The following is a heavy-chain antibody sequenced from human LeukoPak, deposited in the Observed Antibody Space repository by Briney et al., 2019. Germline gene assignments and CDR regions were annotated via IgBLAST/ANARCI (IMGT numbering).Heavy chain of an antibody. V-gene: IGHV3-7*01. CDR2: IKQDGSEK. J-gene: IGHJ4*02. CDR1: GGSFSGYY. D-gene: IGHD6-13*01. CDR3: ARARLTRAAAVPYYFDY. Sequence: ETLSLTCAVYGGSFSGYYWSWVRQAPGKGLEWVANIKQDGSEKYYVDSVKGRFTISRDNAKNSLYLQMNSLRAEDTAVYYCARARLTRAAAVPYYFDYWGQGTLVTVSS.